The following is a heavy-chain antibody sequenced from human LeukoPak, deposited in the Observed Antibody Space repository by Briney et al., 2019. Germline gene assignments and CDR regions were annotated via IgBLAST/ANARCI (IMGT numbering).Heavy chain of an antibody. D-gene: IGHD3-3*01. CDR3: ARVVGVPIFGVVGGWFDP. CDR1: GGSISSYY. Sequence: SETLSLTCTVSGGSISSYYWSWIRQPPGKGLEWIGYSYYSGSTNYNPSLKSRVTISVDTSKNQFSLKLSSVTAADTAVYYCARVVGVPIFGVVGGWFDPWGQGTLVTVSS. J-gene: IGHJ5*02. CDR2: SYYSGST. V-gene: IGHV4-59*12.